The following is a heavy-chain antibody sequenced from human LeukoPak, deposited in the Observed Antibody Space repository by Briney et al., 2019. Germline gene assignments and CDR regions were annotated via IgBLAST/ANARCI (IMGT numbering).Heavy chain of an antibody. V-gene: IGHV3-23*01. CDR1: GFTFSSYA. CDR3: AKVLGGYNWYFDY. CDR2: ISGGGGGT. D-gene: IGHD5-24*01. Sequence: PGGSLRLSCAASGFTFSSYAMSWVRQAPGKGLEWVSDISGGGGGTYYADSVKGRFTISRDNSKNTLYLQMNSLRAEDTAIYYCAKVLGGYNWYFDYWGQGTLVTVSS. J-gene: IGHJ4*02.